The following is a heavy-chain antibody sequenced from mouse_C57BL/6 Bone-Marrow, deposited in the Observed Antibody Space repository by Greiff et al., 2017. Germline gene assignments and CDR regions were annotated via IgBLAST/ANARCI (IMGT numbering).Heavy chain of an antibody. D-gene: IGHD1-1*01. CDR3: ALDYYGSSGYYVDY. CDR1: GYTFTSYW. CDR2: IDPSDSYT. V-gene: IGHV1-69*01. Sequence: QVQLQQPGAELVMPGASVKLSCKASGYTFTSYWMHWVKQRPGQGLEWIGEIDPSDSYTNYNQKFKGKSTLTVDKSSSTAYMQLSSLTSEDSAVYYCALDYYGSSGYYVDYWGQGTTLTVSS. J-gene: IGHJ2*01.